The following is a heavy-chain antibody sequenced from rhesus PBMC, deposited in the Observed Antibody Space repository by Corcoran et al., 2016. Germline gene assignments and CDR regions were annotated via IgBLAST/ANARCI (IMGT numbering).Heavy chain of an antibody. V-gene: IGHV4-65*01. D-gene: IGHD3-16*01. CDR1: GGSISSSNW. CDR3: ARGVYSGSYYYPLVYGLDS. J-gene: IGHJ6*01. CDR2: ISGSSGST. Sequence: QVQLQESGPGLVKPSETLSLTCAVSGGSISSSNWWSWIRQPPGKGLEWIGYISGSSGSTYYNPSLKSRVTISTDTSKNQFALKLSSVTAADTAVYYCARGVYSGSYYYPLVYGLDSWGQGVVVTVSS.